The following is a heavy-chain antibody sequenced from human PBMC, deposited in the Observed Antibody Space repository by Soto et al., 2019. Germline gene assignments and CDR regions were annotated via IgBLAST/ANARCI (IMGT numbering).Heavy chain of an antibody. CDR3: ARDDGSSGWADFFDY. V-gene: IGHV3-21*01. D-gene: IGHD6-19*01. Sequence: PEGSLRLSCAASGFTFNSYSFNWVRQAPGKGLEWVSSISGSSGYIYYADSVRGRFTISRDNAKNSLYLQMNRLRAEDTAVYYCARDDGSSGWADFFDYWGQATLFTVSS. CDR1: GFTFNSYS. CDR2: ISGSSGYI. J-gene: IGHJ4*02.